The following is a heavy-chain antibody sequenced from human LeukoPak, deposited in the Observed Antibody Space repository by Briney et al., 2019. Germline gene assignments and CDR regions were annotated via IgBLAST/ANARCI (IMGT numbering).Heavy chain of an antibody. CDR2: INHSGST. J-gene: IGHJ5*02. V-gene: IGHV4-34*01. Sequence: PSETLSLTCAVYGGSFSGYYWSWIRQPPGKGLEWIGEINHSGSTNYNPSLKSRVTISVDTSKNQFSLKLSSVTAADTAVYYCASLVVPDPQEYDYNNFRGSWGQGTLVTVSS. D-gene: IGHD2-2*01. CDR3: ASLVVPDPQEYDYNNFRGS. CDR1: GGSFSGYY.